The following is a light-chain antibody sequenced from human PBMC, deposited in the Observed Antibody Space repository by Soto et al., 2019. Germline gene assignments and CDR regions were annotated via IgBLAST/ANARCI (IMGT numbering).Light chain of an antibody. CDR1: QSLPFRNGRHY. J-gene: IGKJ2*01. Sequence: DIVMTQSPLSLPVPPGAPASISCRSSQSLPFRNGRHYLDWYLQKPGQSPQLLNYLTSTRASGVPDRFSGSGSSTEFTLKISRVEAEDVGVYYCMQALQSPRTFGQGTILEIK. CDR2: LTS. CDR3: MQALQSPRT. V-gene: IGKV2-28*01.